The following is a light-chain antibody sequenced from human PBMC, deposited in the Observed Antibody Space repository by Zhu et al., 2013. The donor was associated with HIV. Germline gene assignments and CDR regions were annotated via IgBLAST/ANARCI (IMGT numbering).Light chain of an antibody. V-gene: IGKV2-28*01. Sequence: EILMTQSPLSLSVSPGESASISCRSSQSLLYVNGKNYLNWYVQKTGQPPQLLVYMTFLRASGVPDRFSGHGSGTDFTLRISRVEAEDIGIYYCMQALQTPATFGPGTKVEVK. CDR1: QSLLYVNGKNY. J-gene: IGKJ1*01. CDR3: MQALQTPAT. CDR2: MTF.